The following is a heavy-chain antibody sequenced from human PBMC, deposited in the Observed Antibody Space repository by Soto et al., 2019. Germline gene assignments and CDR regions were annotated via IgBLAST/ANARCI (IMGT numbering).Heavy chain of an antibody. V-gene: IGHV3-30-3*01. CDR2: ISFDGNIK. Sequence: PXGXLRRSGASSGFXFSDYALHWFRNVTGHGLELVAVISFDGNIKYDADSVRGRFTISRDNSKNTLFLQMDRLKVEDTAVYSCARAPRRYCTSLSCLGLYGLDVWGQGTAGTVSS. J-gene: IGHJ6*02. D-gene: IGHD2-8*01. CDR1: GFXFSDYA. CDR3: ARAPRRYCTSLSCLGLYGLDV.